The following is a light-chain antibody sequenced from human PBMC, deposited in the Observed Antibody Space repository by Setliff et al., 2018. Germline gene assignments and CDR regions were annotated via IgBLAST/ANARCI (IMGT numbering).Light chain of an antibody. CDR3: CSYAGSPQFL. CDR1: SSDVGGYNY. Sequence: QSVLTQPRSVSGSPGQSVTISCTGTSSDVGGYNYASWYQQFPGKAPKLMIYDVFKRPSGVPDRFSGSKSGNTASLTISGLQAEDESDYYCCSYAGSPQFLFGTGTKVTVL. V-gene: IGLV2-11*01. J-gene: IGLJ1*01. CDR2: DVF.